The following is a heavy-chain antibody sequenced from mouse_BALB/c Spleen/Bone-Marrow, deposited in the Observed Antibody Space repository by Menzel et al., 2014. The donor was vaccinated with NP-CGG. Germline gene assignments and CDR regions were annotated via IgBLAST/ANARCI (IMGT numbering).Heavy chain of an antibody. J-gene: IGHJ3*01. D-gene: IGHD2-1*01. CDR1: GFTFSSFG. Sequence: DVMLVESGGGLVQPGGSRKLSCAASGFTFSSFGMHWVRQAPEKGLEWVAYISSGSSTIYYADTVKGRFTISRDNPKNTLFLQMTSLRSEDTAMYYCARGGNYAWFAYWGQGTLVTASA. CDR2: ISSGSSTI. V-gene: IGHV5-17*02. CDR3: ARGGNYAWFAY.